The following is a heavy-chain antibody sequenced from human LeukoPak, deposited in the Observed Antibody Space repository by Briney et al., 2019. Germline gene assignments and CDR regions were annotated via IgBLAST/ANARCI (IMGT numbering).Heavy chain of an antibody. J-gene: IGHJ1*01. CDR3: AREPTGTTNHPDG. V-gene: IGHV1-69*04. Sequence: SSVNVSLQASRGTLRHFTIFWVRQAPGQGREWMGRIIPILGIAHNAQKFRGRATLPSDKSTTKAHMVLSSLSSEDTAVYYCAREPTGTTNHPDGWGKGTLVTIAS. CDR2: IIPILGIA. D-gene: IGHD1-7*01. CDR1: RGTLRHFT.